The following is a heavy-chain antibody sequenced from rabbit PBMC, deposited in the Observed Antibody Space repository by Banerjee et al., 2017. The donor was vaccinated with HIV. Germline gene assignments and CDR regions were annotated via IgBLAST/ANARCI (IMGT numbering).Heavy chain of an antibody. J-gene: IGHJ6*01. D-gene: IGHD2-1*01. CDR1: GFSFSSSNY. Sequence: QSLEESGGDLAKPGASLTLTCTASGFSFSSSNYMCWVRQAPGKGLEWIACIYGGSSGTTYYANWAKGRFTISKTSSTTVTLQMTSLTAADTATYFCASYSYDDYGDYYGMDLWGQGTLVTDS. V-gene: IGHV1S40*01. CDR3: ASYSYDDYGDYYGMDL. CDR2: IYGGSSGTT.